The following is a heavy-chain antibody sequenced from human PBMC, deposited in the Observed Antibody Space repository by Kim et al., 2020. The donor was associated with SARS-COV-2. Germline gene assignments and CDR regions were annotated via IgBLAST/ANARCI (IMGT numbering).Heavy chain of an antibody. CDR3: ARGNYYYGMDV. Sequence: TYYADSVKGRFTISRDNSKNTLYLQMNSLRAEDTAVYYCARGNYYYGMDVWGQGTTVTVSS. CDR2: T. V-gene: IGHV3-66*01. J-gene: IGHJ6*02.